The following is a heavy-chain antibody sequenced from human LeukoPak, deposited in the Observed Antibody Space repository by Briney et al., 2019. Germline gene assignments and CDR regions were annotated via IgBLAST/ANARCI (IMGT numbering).Heavy chain of an antibody. CDR1: GFTFSSYG. Sequence: GGSLRLSRAASGFTFSSYGMHWVRQAPGKGLEWVAVISYDGSNKYYADSVKGRFTISRDNSKNTLYLQMNSLRAEDTAAYYCAKRVVPAAIPSCLADPWGQGTLVTVSS. D-gene: IGHD2-2*01. J-gene: IGHJ5*02. V-gene: IGHV3-30*18. CDR3: AKRVVPAAIPSCLADP. CDR2: ISYDGSNK.